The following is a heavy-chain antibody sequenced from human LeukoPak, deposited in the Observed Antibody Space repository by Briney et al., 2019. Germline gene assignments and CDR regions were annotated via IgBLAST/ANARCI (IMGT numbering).Heavy chain of an antibody. CDR2: IKSKTDGGTT. D-gene: IGHD1-26*01. CDR1: GFTFSNYW. J-gene: IGHJ4*02. CDR3: TTEWELLYFDY. Sequence: GGSLRLSCAASGFTFSNYWMSWVRQAPGKGLEWVGRIKSKTDGGTTDYAAPVKGRFTISRDDSKNTLYLQMNSLKTEDTAVYYCTTEWELLYFDYWGQGTLVTVSS. V-gene: IGHV3-15*01.